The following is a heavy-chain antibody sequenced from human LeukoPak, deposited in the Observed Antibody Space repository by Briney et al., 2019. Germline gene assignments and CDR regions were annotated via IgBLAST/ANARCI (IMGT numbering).Heavy chain of an antibody. CDR1: GGSISSYY. CDR2: IYYSGST. D-gene: IGHD6-13*01. Sequence: KPSETLSLTCTVSGGSISSYYWSWIRQPPGQGLEWIGYIYYSGSTNYNPSLKSRVTISVDTSKNQFSLKLSSVTAADTAVYYCARVNSSSWYDPPNWFDPWGQGTLVTVSS. CDR3: ARVNSSSWYDPPNWFDP. J-gene: IGHJ5*02. V-gene: IGHV4-59*01.